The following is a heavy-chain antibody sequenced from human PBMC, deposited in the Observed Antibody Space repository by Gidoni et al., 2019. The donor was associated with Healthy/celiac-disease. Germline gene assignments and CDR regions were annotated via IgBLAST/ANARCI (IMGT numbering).Heavy chain of an antibody. CDR2: ISWDGGST. D-gene: IGHD6-19*01. J-gene: IGHJ5*02. V-gene: IGHV3-43*01. Sequence: EVQLVESGGVVVQPGGSLRLSWAASGFTFDDYTMHWVRQAPGKGLEWVSLISWDGGSTYYADSVKGRFTISRDNSKNSLYLQMNSLRTEDTALYYCAKEHQSYSRGWLNWFDPWGQGTLVTVSS. CDR3: AKEHQSYSRGWLNWFDP. CDR1: GFTFDDYT.